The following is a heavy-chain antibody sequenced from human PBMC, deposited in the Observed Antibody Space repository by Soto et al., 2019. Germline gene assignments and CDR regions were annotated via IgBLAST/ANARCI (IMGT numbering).Heavy chain of an antibody. V-gene: IGHV1-2*02. J-gene: IGHJ3*02. D-gene: IGHD6-19*01. CDR2: INPNSGGT. CDR1: GYTFTGYY. Sequence: ASVKVSCKASGYTFTGYYMHWVRQAPGQGLEWMGWINPNSGGTNYAQKFQGRVTMTRDTSISTAYMELSRLRSDDTAVYYCAANIVVAAGAFDIWGQGTMVTVSS. CDR3: AANIVVAAGAFDI.